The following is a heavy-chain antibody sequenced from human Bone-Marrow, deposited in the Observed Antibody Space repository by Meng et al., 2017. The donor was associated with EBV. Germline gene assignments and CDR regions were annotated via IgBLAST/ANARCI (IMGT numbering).Heavy chain of an antibody. Sequence: QVQLVQSGARVRKPRASVKVSCKASGYTSTNYAMHWVRQAPGQRLEWMGWINPGNGNTKYSQKFQGRASITRDISASIVYMELTSLRSEDTAVYYCATEPGYSSGWGQGTLVTVSS. CDR2: INPGNGNT. V-gene: IGHV1-3*01. J-gene: IGHJ4*02. CDR1: GYTSTNYA. CDR3: ATEPGYSSG. D-gene: IGHD6-19*01.